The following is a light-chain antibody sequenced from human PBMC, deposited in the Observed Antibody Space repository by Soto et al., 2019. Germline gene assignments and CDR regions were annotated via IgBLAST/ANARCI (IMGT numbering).Light chain of an antibody. Sequence: DIVMTQSPDSLTVSLGERATVNCRSSRSLLSFSNNKNYLSWYQRKPGQPPKLLIYWASTRASGVPDRFTGSGSGTDFTLTISSLQAEDVAVYYCQQYYGAPYTFGQGTNLEIK. CDR2: WAS. J-gene: IGKJ2*01. CDR3: QQYYGAPYT. V-gene: IGKV4-1*01. CDR1: RSLLSFSNNKNY.